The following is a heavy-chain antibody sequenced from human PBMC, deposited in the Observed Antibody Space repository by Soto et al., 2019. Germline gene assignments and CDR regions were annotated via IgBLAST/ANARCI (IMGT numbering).Heavy chain of an antibody. V-gene: IGHV1-3*01. Sequence: ASVKVSCKASGYTFTSYGISWVRQAPGQRLEWMGWINGGNGNTYYSEHFQGRVTFTRDTSAGTVYMQLSSLTSEDTAAYYCARDDSGFSGSHYIDYFNYWGQGALVTVSS. D-gene: IGHD1-26*01. J-gene: IGHJ4*02. CDR3: ARDDSGFSGSHYIDYFNY. CDR2: INGGNGNT. CDR1: GYTFTSYG.